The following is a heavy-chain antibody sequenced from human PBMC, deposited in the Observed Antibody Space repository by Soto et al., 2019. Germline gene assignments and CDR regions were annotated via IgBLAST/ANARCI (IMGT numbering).Heavy chain of an antibody. CDR1: GYTFTSYY. V-gene: IGHV1-46*01. D-gene: IGHD3-3*01. Sequence: GASVKVSCKASGYTFTSYYMHWVRQAPGQGLEWMGIINPSGGSTSYAQKFQGRVTMTRDTSTSTVYMELSSLRSEDTAVYYCASVLRFLEWSSCYYYGMDVWGQGTTVTVSS. CDR2: INPSGGST. CDR3: ASVLRFLEWSSCYYYGMDV. J-gene: IGHJ6*02.